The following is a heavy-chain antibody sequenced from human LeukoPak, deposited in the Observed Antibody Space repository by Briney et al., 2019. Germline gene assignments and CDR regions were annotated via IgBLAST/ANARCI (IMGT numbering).Heavy chain of an antibody. CDR2: IYYSGST. J-gene: IGHJ4*02. CDR1: GGSISSSSYY. V-gene: IGHV4-39*07. D-gene: IGHD3-22*01. CDR3: ARGERDYYDSSGYYYGGYYFDY. Sequence: KPSETLSLTCTVSGGSISSSSYYWGWIRQPPGKGLEWIGGIYYSGSTYYNPSLKSRVTISVDTSKNQFSLKLSSVTAADTAVYYCARGERDYYDSSGYYYGGYYFDYWGQGTLVTVSS.